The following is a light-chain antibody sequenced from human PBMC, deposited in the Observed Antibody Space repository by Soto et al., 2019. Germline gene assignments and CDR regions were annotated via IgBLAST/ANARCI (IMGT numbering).Light chain of an antibody. CDR2: DVS. CDR1: RGDIGDYNY. J-gene: IGLJ1*01. CDR3: YSYTRRGTIS. Sequence: QSALTQPASVSRSPGQSITISCVGTRGDIGDYNYVSWYQQHPGKIPKVIIYDVSNRPSGVSYRFSGTKSGNTAYLTVSELQIEDEADNYWYSYTRRGTISFGTETKVNVL. V-gene: IGLV2-14*01.